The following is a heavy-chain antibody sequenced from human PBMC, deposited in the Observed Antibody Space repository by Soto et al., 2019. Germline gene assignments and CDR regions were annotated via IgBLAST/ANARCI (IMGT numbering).Heavy chain of an antibody. CDR1: GFTFSSYS. CDR3: AREYCSSTSCLNWFDP. CDR2: ISSSSSTI. J-gene: IGHJ5*02. Sequence: GGSLRLSCAASGFTFSSYSMNWVRQAPGKGLEWVSYISSSSSTIYYADSVKGRLTISRDNAKNSLYLQMNSLRAEDTAVYYCAREYCSSTSCLNWFDPWGQGTLVTFSS. V-gene: IGHV3-48*01. D-gene: IGHD2-2*01.